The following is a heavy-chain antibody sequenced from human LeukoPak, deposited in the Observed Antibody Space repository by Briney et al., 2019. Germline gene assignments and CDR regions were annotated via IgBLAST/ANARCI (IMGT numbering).Heavy chain of an antibody. CDR2: INPNSGGT. V-gene: IGHV1-2*02. CDR3: ARDHGSSGYYSPQDY. CDR1: GYTFTGYY. Sequence: GASVKVSCKASGYTFTGYYMHWVRQAPGQGLEWMGWINPNSGGTNYAQKLQGRVTMTTDTSTSTAYMELRSLRSDDTAVYYCARDHGSSGYYSPQDYWGQGTLVTVSS. J-gene: IGHJ4*02. D-gene: IGHD3-22*01.